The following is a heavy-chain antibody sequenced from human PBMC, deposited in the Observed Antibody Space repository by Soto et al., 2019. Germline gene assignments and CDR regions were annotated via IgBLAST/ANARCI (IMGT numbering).Heavy chain of an antibody. CDR1: EHNFRTNG. Sequence: PGESLKISWQGNDYEHNFRTNGIGWVRQLPGKGLEWMGIIYPLDSDTRYSPSFQGHVTISVDKSSGTAFLQWEGLKASDSAMYYCARVRGPRGTGYRYFDLWGRGTLVTVSS. CDR2: IYPLDSDT. CDR3: ARVRGPRGTGYRYFDL. V-gene: IGHV5-51*01. D-gene: IGHD6-25*01. J-gene: IGHJ2*01.